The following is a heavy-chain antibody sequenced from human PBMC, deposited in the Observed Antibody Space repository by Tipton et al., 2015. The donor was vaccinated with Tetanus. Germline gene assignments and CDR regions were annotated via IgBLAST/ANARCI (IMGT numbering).Heavy chain of an antibody. Sequence: TLSLTCTVSGGAVSSDSYYWSWIRQPPGKGLEWIGHIYFSGSTNYNPSLKSRVTILLDTSKNQFSLKLSSVTAADTALYYCARERIEAFYYHGRDVWGPGPSVTVSS. V-gene: IGHV4-61*01. D-gene: IGHD2-21*01. J-gene: IGHJ6*02. CDR1: GGAVSSDSYY. CDR2: IYFSGST. CDR3: ARERIEAFYYHGRDV.